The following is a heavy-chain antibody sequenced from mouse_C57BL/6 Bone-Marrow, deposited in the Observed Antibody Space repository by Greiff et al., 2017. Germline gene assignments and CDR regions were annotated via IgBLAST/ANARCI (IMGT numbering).Heavy chain of an antibody. D-gene: IGHD1-1*01. J-gene: IGHJ1*03. CDR1: GFTFSSYA. CDR3: TSLYYYGWYFDV. V-gene: IGHV5-9-1*02. CDR2: ISSGGDYI. Sequence: EVQRVESGEGLVKPGGSLKLSCAAPGFTFSSYAMSWVRQTPEKRLEWVAYISSGGDYIYYADTVKGRFTISRDNARNTLYLQMSSLKSEDTAMYYCTSLYYYGWYFDVWGTGTTVTVSS.